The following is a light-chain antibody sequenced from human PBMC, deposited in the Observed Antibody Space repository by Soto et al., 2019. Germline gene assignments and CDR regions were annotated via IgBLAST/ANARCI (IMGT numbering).Light chain of an antibody. J-gene: IGLJ1*01. CDR3: SSYAGSNNLGV. CDR1: RSDVGGYNY. Sequence: QSALTQPPSASGSPGQSVTISCTGTRSDVGGYNYVSWYQQHPGKAPKLMIYEVSKRPSGVPDRFSASKSGNTASLTVSGLQAEDAADYYCSSYAGSNNLGVFGTGTKVTV. V-gene: IGLV2-8*01. CDR2: EVS.